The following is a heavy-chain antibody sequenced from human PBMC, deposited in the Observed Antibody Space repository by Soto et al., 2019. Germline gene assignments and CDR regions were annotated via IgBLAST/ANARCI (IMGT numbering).Heavy chain of an antibody. V-gene: IGHV3-33*01. D-gene: IGHD5-18*01. CDR1: GFTFSGYT. CDR2: IWFDGSNK. Sequence: QVQLVESGGGVVQPGRSLRLSCAASGFTFSGYTIHWVRQAPGKGLEWLALIWFDGSNKYYADSVKGRFTISRDNARNTLYLQMNSQRAEDTAVYYCARDLGYNYGHPFDSWGQGNLVAVSS. CDR3: ARDLGYNYGHPFDS. J-gene: IGHJ4*02.